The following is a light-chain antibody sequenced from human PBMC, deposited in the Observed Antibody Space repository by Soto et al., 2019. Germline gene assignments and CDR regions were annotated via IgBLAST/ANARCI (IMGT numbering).Light chain of an antibody. CDR2: DVA. CDR1: SSDVGGSNF. V-gene: IGLV2-14*03. Sequence: QSALTQSASVSDSPGQSITISCTGTSSDVGGSNFVSWYQQHPGKPPKLIIYDVANRPSGVSNRFSGSKSGSTASLIISRLQNEDEADYYCVSYTSSNTYVFGTGTKLTVL. CDR3: VSYTSSNTYV. J-gene: IGLJ1*01.